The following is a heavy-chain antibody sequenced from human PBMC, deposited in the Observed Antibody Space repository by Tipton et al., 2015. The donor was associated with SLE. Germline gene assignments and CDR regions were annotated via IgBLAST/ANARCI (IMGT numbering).Heavy chain of an antibody. V-gene: IGHV4-59*08. J-gene: IGHJ6*02. CDR3: ARGMLTWRGAIIGVDV. CDR1: GDSIGNFY. CDR2: VYHSGST. D-gene: IGHD2-8*01. Sequence: TLSLTCVVSGDSIGNFYWSWIRKPPGKALEWLGDVYHSGSTNPNPSLKSRVTISVDPAKNQFSLKLTSVTAADTAVYYCARGMLTWRGAIIGVDVWGQGTSVNVSS.